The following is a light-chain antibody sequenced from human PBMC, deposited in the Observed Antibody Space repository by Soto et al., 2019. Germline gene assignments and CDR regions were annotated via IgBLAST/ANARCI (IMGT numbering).Light chain of an antibody. J-gene: IGKJ4*01. Sequence: DIQMTQSPSSLSASVGDRVTITCRASQSITTYLNWYRQKPGKAPKLLIYAASSLQSGVPSRFSGSGSETEFTLTISSLEPEDFAVYYCQQRSSWPLTCGGGTKVDIK. CDR1: QSITTY. CDR3: QQRSSWPLT. CDR2: AAS. V-gene: IGKV1-39*01.